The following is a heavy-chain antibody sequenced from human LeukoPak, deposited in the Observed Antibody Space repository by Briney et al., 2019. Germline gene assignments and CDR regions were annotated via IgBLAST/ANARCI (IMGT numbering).Heavy chain of an antibody. J-gene: IGHJ4*02. CDR2: IADSGGNT. D-gene: IGHD2/OR15-2a*01. CDR1: GFTFNMYG. V-gene: IGHV3-23*01. CDR3: AKGHNNYYFTIDY. Sequence: GGSLRLSCAASGFTFNMYGMGWVRQAPGKWPEWVAAIADSGGNTYYADSVKGRFTISRDNSRNTLSLQMNSLRAEDTAVYYCAKGHNNYYFTIDYWGQGTPVTASS.